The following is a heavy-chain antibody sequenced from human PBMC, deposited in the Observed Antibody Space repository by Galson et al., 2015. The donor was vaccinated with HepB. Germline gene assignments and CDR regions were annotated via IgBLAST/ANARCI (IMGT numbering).Heavy chain of an antibody. J-gene: IGHJ4*02. V-gene: IGHV3-30*18. CDR2: ISYDGSNK. CDR3: AKLRLGAGYCSGGSCPEAGNDFDY. D-gene: IGHD2-15*01. CDR1: GFTFSSYG. Sequence: SLRLSCAASGFTFSSYGMHWVRQAPGKGLEWVAVISYDGSNKYYADSVKGRFTISRDNSKNTLYLQMNSLRAEDTAVYYCAKLRLGAGYCSGGSCPEAGNDFDYWGQGTLVTVSS.